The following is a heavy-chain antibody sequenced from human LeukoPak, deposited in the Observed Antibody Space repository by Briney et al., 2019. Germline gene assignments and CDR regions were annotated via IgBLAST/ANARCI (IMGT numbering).Heavy chain of an antibody. J-gene: IGHJ3*01. Sequence: GGSLRLSCAASGFTFGNSWVHWVRQAPGKGLVWVSLINADGSTTTYADPVKGRFTISRDNAKNTLSLQMNSLTIEDTAVYYCVVVVEPADSDGFDVWGQGTMITVSS. D-gene: IGHD2-2*01. V-gene: IGHV3-74*01. CDR3: VVVVEPADSDGFDV. CDR2: INADGSTT. CDR1: GFTFGNSW.